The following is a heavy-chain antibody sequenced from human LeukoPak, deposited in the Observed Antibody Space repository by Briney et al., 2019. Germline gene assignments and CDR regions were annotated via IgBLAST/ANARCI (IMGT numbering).Heavy chain of an antibody. CDR3: AGDKTTGGWYEFDY. J-gene: IGHJ4*02. D-gene: IGHD6-19*01. V-gene: IGHV3-30*14. Sequence: GRSLRLSCAASGFTFSTYAMHWVRQAPGKGLEWVAVISYDGSSKYYADSVKGRFTISRDTSKNTVSLQMNSLRAEDTAVYYCAGDKTTGGWYEFDYWGQGTLVTVSS. CDR1: GFTFSTYA. CDR2: ISYDGSSK.